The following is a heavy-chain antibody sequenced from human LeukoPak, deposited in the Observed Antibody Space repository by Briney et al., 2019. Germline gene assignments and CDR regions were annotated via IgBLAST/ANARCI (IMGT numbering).Heavy chain of an antibody. D-gene: IGHD6-19*01. Sequence: GASVKVSCKATGYTVTSYGISWVRQAPGQGPEWMGWISAYNGYTSYAQKFQGRVTMTTDTSTNTAYMELRSLRSDDTAVYYCARNGSGWYFLDYWGQGTLVTVSS. CDR1: GYTVTSYG. CDR3: ARNGSGWYFLDY. V-gene: IGHV1-18*01. CDR2: ISAYNGYT. J-gene: IGHJ4*02.